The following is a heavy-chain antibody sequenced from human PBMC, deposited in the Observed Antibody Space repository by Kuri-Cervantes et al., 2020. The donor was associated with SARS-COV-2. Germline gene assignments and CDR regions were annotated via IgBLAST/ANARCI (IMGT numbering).Heavy chain of an antibody. D-gene: IGHD6-13*01. Sequence: GESLKISCAASGFTFSSYGMHWVRQAPGKGLEWVAVIWYDGSNKYYADSVKGRFTISRDNSKNTLYLQMNSLRAEDTAVYYCAREADIAAAGYRYFDYWGQGTLVTVSS. J-gene: IGHJ4*02. V-gene: IGHV3-33*01. CDR2: IWYDGSNK. CDR3: AREADIAAAGYRYFDY. CDR1: GFTFSSYG.